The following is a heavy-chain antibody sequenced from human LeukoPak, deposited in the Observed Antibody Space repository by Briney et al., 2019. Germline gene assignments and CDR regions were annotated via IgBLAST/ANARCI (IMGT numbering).Heavy chain of an antibody. CDR1: GGSISSYY. J-gene: IGHJ5*02. CDR3: ARGYGSGSTNWFDP. CDR2: IYYSGST. Sequence: PSETLSLTCTVSGGSISSYYWSWIRQPPGKGLEWIGYIYYSGSTNSNPSLKSRVTISVDTSRNHLSLKLSSVTAADTAVYYCARGYGSGSTNWFDPWGQGTLVTVSS. D-gene: IGHD3-10*01. V-gene: IGHV4-59*08.